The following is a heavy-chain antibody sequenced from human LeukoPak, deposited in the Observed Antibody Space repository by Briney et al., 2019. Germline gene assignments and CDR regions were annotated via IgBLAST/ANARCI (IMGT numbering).Heavy chain of an antibody. CDR3: ARGPYAYTSSATLGSYNWFDP. J-gene: IGHJ5*02. V-gene: IGHV5-51*01. D-gene: IGHD2-2*02. CDR1: RYSFPNYW. CDR2: IYPGDSHT. Sequence: GESLQISCKCYRYSFPNYWMGWVRQMPGKKMEWMGIIYPGDSHTRYSPSFQDQVTISVDRSISTAYLQWSSLKASDTAMYYCARGPYAYTSSATLGSYNWFDPWGQGSLVTVSS.